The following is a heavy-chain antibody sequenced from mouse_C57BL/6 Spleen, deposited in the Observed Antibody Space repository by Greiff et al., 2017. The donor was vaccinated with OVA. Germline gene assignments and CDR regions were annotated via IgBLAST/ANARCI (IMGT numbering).Heavy chain of an antibody. Sequence: VQLQQSGTVLARPGASVKMSCKTSGYTFTSYWMHWVKQRPGQGLEWIGAIYPGNSDTSYNQKFKGKAKLTAVTSASTAYMELSSLTNEDSAVYYCTCEELSRYDRAWFAYWGQGTLVTVSA. CDR3: TCEELSRYDRAWFAY. D-gene: IGHD2-3*01. CDR2: IYPGNSDT. CDR1: GYTFTSYW. V-gene: IGHV1-5*01. J-gene: IGHJ3*01.